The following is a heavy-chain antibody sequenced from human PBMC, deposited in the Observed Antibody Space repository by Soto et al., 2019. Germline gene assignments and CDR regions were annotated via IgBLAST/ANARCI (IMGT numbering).Heavy chain of an antibody. Sequence: GGSLRLSCTASGFTFSNYGMHWVRQAPGTGLQWLAVISDDGTYQYYLDSVKGRFTISRDNSKDTLYLQMNNLRVEDTAVYYCVRDDDKVDNGLDLWGQGTLVTVSS. CDR3: VRDDDKVDNGLDL. CDR2: ISDDGTYQ. J-gene: IGHJ4*02. D-gene: IGHD1-1*01. V-gene: IGHV3-30*12. CDR1: GFTFSNYG.